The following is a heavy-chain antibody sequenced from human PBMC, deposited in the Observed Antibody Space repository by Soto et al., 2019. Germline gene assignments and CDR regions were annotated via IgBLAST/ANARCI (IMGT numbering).Heavy chain of an antibody. D-gene: IGHD3-3*01. CDR2: IYASGRT. V-gene: IGHV4-4*07. CDR3: ARHFEVAPSLAQYYFDL. J-gene: IGHJ2*01. CDR1: GVSITPYF. Sequence: QVQLQESGPGLVKPSETLSLTCTVSGVSITPYFWSWIRQPAGKAPEWVGHIYASGRTTYNPSLKSRVTMFVSQTQVSLRLTSVTASDTAVSYCARHFEVAPSLAQYYFDLWGRGALLTVSS.